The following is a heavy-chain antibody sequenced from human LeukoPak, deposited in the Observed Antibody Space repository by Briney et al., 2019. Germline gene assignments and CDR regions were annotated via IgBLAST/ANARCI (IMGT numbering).Heavy chain of an antibody. J-gene: IGHJ6*02. CDR3: ARGAKEQLAVAYYYYYYGMDV. CDR1: GYTFTSYG. Sequence: SVKVSCKASGYTFTSYGISWVRQAPGQGLEWMGGIIPIFGTANYAQKFQGRVTITADESTSTAYMELSSLRSEDTAVYYCARGAKEQLAVAYYYYYYGMDVWGQGTTVTVSS. D-gene: IGHD6-6*01. CDR2: IIPIFGTA. V-gene: IGHV1-69*13.